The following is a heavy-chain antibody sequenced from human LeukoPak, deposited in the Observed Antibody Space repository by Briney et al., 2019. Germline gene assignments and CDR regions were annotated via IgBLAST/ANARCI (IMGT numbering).Heavy chain of an antibody. CDR2: IYHSGST. V-gene: IGHV4-38-2*02. CDR3: ARVAGSYFDY. D-gene: IGHD6-19*01. CDR1: GYSISSGYY. J-gene: IGHJ4*02. Sequence: SETLSLTCTVSGYSISSGYYWGWIRQPPGKGLEWIGSIYHSGSTYYNPSLKSRVTISVDTSKNQFSLKLSSVTAADTAVYYCARVAGSYFDYWGQGTLVTVSS.